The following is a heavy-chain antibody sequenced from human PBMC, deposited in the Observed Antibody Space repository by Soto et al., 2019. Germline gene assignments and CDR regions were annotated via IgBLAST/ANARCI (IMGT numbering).Heavy chain of an antibody. CDR1: GFTFSSYG. J-gene: IGHJ6*02. CDR3: AKDRYSSARYYGMDV. Sequence: QVQLVESGGGVVQPERSLRLSCAASGFTFSSYGMHWVRQAPGKGLEWVAVISYDGSNKYYADSVKGRFTISRDNSKITLYLQMNSLRAEDTAVYYCAKDRYSSARYYGMDVWGQGTTVTVSS. V-gene: IGHV3-30*18. D-gene: IGHD5-18*01. CDR2: ISYDGSNK.